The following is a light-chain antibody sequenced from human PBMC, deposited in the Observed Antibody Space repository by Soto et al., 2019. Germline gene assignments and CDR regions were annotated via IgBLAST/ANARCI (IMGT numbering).Light chain of an antibody. CDR3: LQVYNFPRT. CDR2: SAS. V-gene: IGKV1-39*01. CDR1: QDISNY. Sequence: DIQMTHSPASLSASLGDRVTMTSQASQDISNYLNWYQQKPGKAPKYLIQSASSLQSGVPSTFSGSGSGTDFTLTINSLHPEDFATYYCLQVYNFPRTFGQGTKVDIK. J-gene: IGKJ1*01.